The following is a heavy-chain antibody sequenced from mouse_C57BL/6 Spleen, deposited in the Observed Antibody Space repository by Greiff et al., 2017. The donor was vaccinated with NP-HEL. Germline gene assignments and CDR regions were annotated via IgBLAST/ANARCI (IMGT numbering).Heavy chain of an antibody. V-gene: IGHV5-6*01. CDR2: ISSGGSYT. Sequence: EVHLVESGGDLVKPGGSLKLSCAASGFTFSSYGMSWVRQTPDKRLEWVATISSGGSYTYYPDSVKGRFTISRDNAKNTLYLQMSSLKSEDTAMYYCARHGGSGYYFDYWGQGTTLTVSS. D-gene: IGHD3-2*02. CDR3: ARHGGSGYYFDY. J-gene: IGHJ2*01. CDR1: GFTFSSYG.